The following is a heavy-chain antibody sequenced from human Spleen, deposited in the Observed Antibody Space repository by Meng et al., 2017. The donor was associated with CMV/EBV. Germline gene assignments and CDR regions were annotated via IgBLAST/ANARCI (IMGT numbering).Heavy chain of an antibody. J-gene: IGHJ4*02. V-gene: IGHV4-61*01. CDR3: ARDPIVGATRFDY. CDR2: IYYSGST. CDR1: GGSVSSGSYY. Sequence: SGGSVSSGSYYWSWIRQPPGKGLEWIGYIYYSGSTNYNPSLKSRVTISVDTSKNQFSLKLSSVTAADTAVYYCARDPIVGATRFDYWGQGTLVTVSS. D-gene: IGHD1-26*01.